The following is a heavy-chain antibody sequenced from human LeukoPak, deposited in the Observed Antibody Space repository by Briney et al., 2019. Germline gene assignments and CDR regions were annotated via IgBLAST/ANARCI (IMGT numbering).Heavy chain of an antibody. V-gene: IGHV3-23*01. D-gene: IGHD3-9*01. J-gene: IGHJ4*02. CDR1: GFTFSSYA. CDR2: ISGSGGST. Sequence: GGSLRLSCAASGFTFSSYAMSWVRQAPGKGLEWVSAISGSGGSTYYADPVKGRFTTSRDNSKNTLYLQMNSLRAEDTAVYYCAKYDILTGYYPYYFDYWGQGTLVTVSS. CDR3: AKYDILTGYYPYYFDY.